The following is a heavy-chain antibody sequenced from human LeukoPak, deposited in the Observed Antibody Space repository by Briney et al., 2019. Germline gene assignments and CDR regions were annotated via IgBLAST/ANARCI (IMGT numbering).Heavy chain of an antibody. J-gene: IGHJ3*02. CDR3: ARGFYDGRGYYYGHAFDI. V-gene: IGHV4-31*03. CDR2: IYYSGST. D-gene: IGHD3-22*01. Sequence: PSETLSLTCTVSGGSISSGGYYWTWIRQHPGKGLEWIGYIYYSGSTYYNPSLKSRVTISVDTSKNQFSLKLSSVTAADTAVYYCARGFYDGRGYYYGHAFDIWGQGTMVTVSS. CDR1: GGSISSGGYY.